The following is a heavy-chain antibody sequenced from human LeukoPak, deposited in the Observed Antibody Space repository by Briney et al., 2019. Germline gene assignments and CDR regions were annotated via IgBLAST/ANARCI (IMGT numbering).Heavy chain of an antibody. CDR3: ARYCSSTSCSPNGMDV. CDR2: INHSGST. J-gene: IGHJ6*04. V-gene: IGHV4-34*01. Sequence: PSETLSLTCAVYGGSFSGYYWSWIRQPPGKGLEWIGEINHSGSTNYNPSLKSRVTISVGTSKNQFSLKLSSVTAADTAVYYCARYCSSTSCSPNGMDVWGKGTTVTVSS. D-gene: IGHD2-2*01. CDR1: GGSFSGYY.